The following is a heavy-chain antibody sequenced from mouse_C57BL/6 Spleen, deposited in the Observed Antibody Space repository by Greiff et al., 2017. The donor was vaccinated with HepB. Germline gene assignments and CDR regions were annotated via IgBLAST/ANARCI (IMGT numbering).Heavy chain of an antibody. V-gene: IGHV5-17*01. CDR2: ISSGSSTI. CDR3: AGEIMDY. J-gene: IGHJ4*01. CDR1: GFTFSDYG. Sequence: DVKLQESGGGLVKPGGSLKLSCAASGFTFSDYGMHWVRQAPEKGLEWVAYISSGSSTIYDADTVKGRFTISRDNAKNTMLLQMTSLRSEYTAMYYCAGEIMDYWGQGTSVTVSS.